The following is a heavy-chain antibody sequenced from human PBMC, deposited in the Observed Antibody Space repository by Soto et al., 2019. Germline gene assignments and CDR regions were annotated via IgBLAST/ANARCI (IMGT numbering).Heavy chain of an antibody. CDR1: GFIFSNYV. Sequence: EVQLVDSGGGLVQPGGSLRISCAASGFIFSNYVMSWVCQAPGKGLEWVSSISDSGGTSYYADSVKGRFTISRDNSKNTLYLQMNSLRAEDTAIYYCAKRPRALLTFDYWGQGTLVTVSS. CDR2: ISDSGGTS. D-gene: IGHD1-26*01. J-gene: IGHJ4*02. V-gene: IGHV3-23*04. CDR3: AKRPRALLTFDY.